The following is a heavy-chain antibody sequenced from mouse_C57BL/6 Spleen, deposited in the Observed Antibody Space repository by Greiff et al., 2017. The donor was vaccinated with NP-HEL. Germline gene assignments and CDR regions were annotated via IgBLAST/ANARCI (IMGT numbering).Heavy chain of an antibody. J-gene: IGHJ2*01. V-gene: IGHV1-18*01. CDR3: ARRDYDEGAYFDY. CDR2: INPNNGGN. CDR1: GYTFTDYN. D-gene: IGHD2-4*01. Sequence: VQLQQSGPELVKPGASVKIPCKASGYTFTDYNMDWVKQSHGKSLEWIGDINPNNGGNIYNQKFKGKATLTVDKSSSPAYMALRSLTAEDTAVYYCARRDYDEGAYFDYWGQGTTLTVSS.